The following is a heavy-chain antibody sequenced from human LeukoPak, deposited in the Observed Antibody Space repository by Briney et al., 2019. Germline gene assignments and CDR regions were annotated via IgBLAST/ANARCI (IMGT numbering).Heavy chain of an antibody. Sequence: GGSLRLSCAASGFTFSSYAMHWVRQAPGKGLEWVAVISYGGSNKYYADSVKGRFTISRDNSKNTLYLQMNSLRAEDTAVYYCARDAIGGEYCSSTSCYTNFDYWGQGTLVTVSS. CDR3: ARDAIGGEYCSSTSCYTNFDY. J-gene: IGHJ4*02. CDR1: GFTFSSYA. CDR2: ISYGGSNK. V-gene: IGHV3-30-3*01. D-gene: IGHD2-2*02.